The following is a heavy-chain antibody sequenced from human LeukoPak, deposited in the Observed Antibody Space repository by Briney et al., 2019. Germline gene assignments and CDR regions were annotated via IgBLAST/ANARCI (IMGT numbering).Heavy chain of an antibody. CDR1: GFTFSDYA. V-gene: IGHV3-48*01. Sequence: GGSLRLSCAASGFTFSDYALNWVRQAPGKGLEWVSYIRSGSNTIYYADSVKGRFTISRDNAKNLLYLQMNSLRAEDTAVYYCVRRASTDYYYYYGMDVWGQGTTVTVSS. CDR2: IRSGSNTI. CDR3: VRRASTDYYYYYGMDV. J-gene: IGHJ6*02. D-gene: IGHD2-2*01.